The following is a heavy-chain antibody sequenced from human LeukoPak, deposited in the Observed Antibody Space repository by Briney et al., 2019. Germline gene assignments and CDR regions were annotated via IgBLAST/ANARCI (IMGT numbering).Heavy chain of an antibody. CDR2: IKSKTDGGTT. J-gene: IGHJ4*02. CDR3: TPSIAVAGSLDY. CDR1: GFTFSNAW. D-gene: IGHD6-19*01. Sequence: GGSLRLSCAASGFTFSNAWMSWVRQAPGKGLEWVGRIKSKTDGGTTEYAAPVKGRFTISRDDSKNTLYLEMNSLKTEDTAVYYCTPSIAVAGSLDYWGQGTLVTVSS. V-gene: IGHV3-15*01.